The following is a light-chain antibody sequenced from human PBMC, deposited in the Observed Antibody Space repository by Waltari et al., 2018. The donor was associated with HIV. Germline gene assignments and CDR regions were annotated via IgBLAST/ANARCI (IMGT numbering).Light chain of an antibody. CDR2: WAS. CDR3: QQCYSTPWT. CDR1: QSLLLNFNIKTY. Sequence: DIVMTQSPASLAVSLCERATINCKPNQSLLLNFNIKTYLTWYQQKPGQSPKLLLYWASTRESGVPDRFSGSGSGTDFNLTISSLQAEDVATYYCQQCYSTPWTFGRGTKVEI. V-gene: IGKV4-1*01. J-gene: IGKJ1*01.